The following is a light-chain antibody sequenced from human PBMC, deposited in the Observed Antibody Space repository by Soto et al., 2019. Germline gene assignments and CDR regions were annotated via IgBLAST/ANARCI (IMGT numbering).Light chain of an antibody. Sequence: EILMTQSPATLSVSPGERATLSCRASQSVSHNLAWYQQKPGQAPRLLFYGASTRATGIPARFRGSGSGTDFTLTISSLQSEDFAVYYCQQSNNWPYTFGQGTKLEIK. CDR1: QSVSHN. CDR3: QQSNNWPYT. J-gene: IGKJ2*01. CDR2: GAS. V-gene: IGKV3-15*01.